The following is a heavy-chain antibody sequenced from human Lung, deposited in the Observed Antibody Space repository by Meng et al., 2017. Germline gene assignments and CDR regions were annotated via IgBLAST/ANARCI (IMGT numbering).Heavy chain of an antibody. Sequence: QVQRPQWGEGLLKPSETLSLTCVVSGGSFSDYYWSWIRQPPGKGLEWIGEINHSGSTNYNPSLESRATISVDTSQNNLSLKLSSVTAADSAVYYCARGPTTMAHDFDYWGQGTLVTVSS. CDR2: INHSGST. CDR3: ARGPTTMAHDFDY. V-gene: IGHV4-34*01. CDR1: GGSFSDYY. J-gene: IGHJ4*02. D-gene: IGHD4-11*01.